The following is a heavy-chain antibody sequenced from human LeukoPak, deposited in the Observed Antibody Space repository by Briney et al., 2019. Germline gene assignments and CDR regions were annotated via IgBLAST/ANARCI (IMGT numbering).Heavy chain of an antibody. J-gene: IGHJ4*02. D-gene: IGHD1-26*01. Sequence: ASVKVSCKASGYTFTGYYMHWVRQAPGQGLEWMGIIKPSGGSTSYAQKFQGRVTMTRDTSTSTVYMELSSLRSEDTAVYYCARDLRSSGSYYEGKGDYWGQGTLVTVSS. CDR2: IKPSGGST. V-gene: IGHV1-46*01. CDR1: GYTFTGYY. CDR3: ARDLRSSGSYYEGKGDY.